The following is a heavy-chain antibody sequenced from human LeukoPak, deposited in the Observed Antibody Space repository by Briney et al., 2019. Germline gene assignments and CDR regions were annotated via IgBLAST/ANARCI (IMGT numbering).Heavy chain of an antibody. CDR3: ARGRSNYYGMDV. Sequence: SETLSLTCSVSDGSINSYYWNWIRRPPGKGLEWIGYIYYNGNTIYSPSLKSRDTMSVDTSKNLFSLKVSSVTAADTAVYYCARGRSNYYGMDVWGQGTTVTVSS. D-gene: IGHD1-26*01. J-gene: IGHJ6*02. V-gene: IGHV4-59*01. CDR2: IYYNGNT. CDR1: DGSINSYY.